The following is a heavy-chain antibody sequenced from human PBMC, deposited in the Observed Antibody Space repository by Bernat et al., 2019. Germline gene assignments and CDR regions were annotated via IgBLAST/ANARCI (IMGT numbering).Heavy chain of an antibody. J-gene: IGHJ4*02. V-gene: IGHV3-30*18. D-gene: IGHD2-15*01. CDR1: GFTFSSYG. CDR3: AKGLAYCSGGSCYPLDY. CDR2: ISYDGTNT. Sequence: QVQLVESGGGVVQPGRSLRLSCAASGFTFSSYGMHWVRQAPGKGLEWVAVISYDGTNTYYADSVKGRFTISIDNSKNTLYLQMNSLRAEDTAVYYCAKGLAYCSGGSCYPLDYWGQGTLVTVSS.